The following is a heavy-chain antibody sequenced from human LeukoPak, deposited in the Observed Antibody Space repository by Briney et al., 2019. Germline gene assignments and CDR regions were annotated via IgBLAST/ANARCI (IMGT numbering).Heavy chain of an antibody. CDR1: GGSISSYY. D-gene: IGHD5-12*01. V-gene: IGHV4-59*05. CDR2: IYYSGST. Sequence: SETLSLTCTVSGGSISSYYWSWIRQPPGKGLEWIGSIYYSGSTYYNPSLKSRVTISVDTSKNQFSLKLSSVTAADTAVYYCARHAIVAVHFDYWGQGTLVTVSS. J-gene: IGHJ4*02. CDR3: ARHAIVAVHFDY.